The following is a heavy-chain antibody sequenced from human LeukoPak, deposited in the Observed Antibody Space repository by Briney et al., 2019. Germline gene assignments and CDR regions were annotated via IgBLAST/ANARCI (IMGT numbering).Heavy chain of an antibody. Sequence: GGSLSLSCAASGFTFSSYAMSWVRQAQGKGLERVSAVSGSAASTYYAASVKGRFTISRDNSKNTLYLQMNSLRAEDTAVYYCAKEAYYGSGSYAPTFDYWGQGTLVTVSS. J-gene: IGHJ4*02. D-gene: IGHD3-10*01. V-gene: IGHV3-23*01. CDR1: GFTFSSYA. CDR2: VSGSAAST. CDR3: AKEAYYGSGSYAPTFDY.